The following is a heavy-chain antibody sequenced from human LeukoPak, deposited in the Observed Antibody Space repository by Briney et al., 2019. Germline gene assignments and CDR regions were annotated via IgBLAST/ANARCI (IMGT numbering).Heavy chain of an antibody. D-gene: IGHD4-23*01. CDR1: GFTFTTYG. CDR2: IWYDGSNK. V-gene: IGHV3-33*06. Sequence: GRSLRLSCAASGFTFTTYGTHWVRQAPGKGLEWVAAIWYDGSNKYYADSVKGRFTISRDNSKNTLYLQMNSLRAEDTALYYCAKDLAGAGNLGFDYWGQGTLVTVSS. CDR3: AKDLAGAGNLGFDY. J-gene: IGHJ4*02.